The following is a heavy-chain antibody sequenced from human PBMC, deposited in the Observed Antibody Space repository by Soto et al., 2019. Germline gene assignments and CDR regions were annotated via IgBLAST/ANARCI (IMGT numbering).Heavy chain of an antibody. CDR3: ARGCSGGSCSDAFDI. V-gene: IGHV4-59*01. CDR1: GVSISSYY. D-gene: IGHD2-15*01. Sequence: SETLSLTCTVSGVSISSYYWSWIRQPPGKGLEWIGYIYYSGSTNYNPSLKSRVTISVDTSKNQFSLKLSSVTAADTAVYYCARGCSGGSCSDAFDIWGQGTMVTVSS. CDR2: IYYSGST. J-gene: IGHJ3*02.